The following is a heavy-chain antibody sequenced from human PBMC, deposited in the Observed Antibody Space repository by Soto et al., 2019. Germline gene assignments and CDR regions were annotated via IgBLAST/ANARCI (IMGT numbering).Heavy chain of an antibody. J-gene: IGHJ4*02. Sequence: LVESGGGLVSPGGSLRLSCVASGFRFSDHSMTWVRQSPGKGLQWIAYISSGSDNIYYAESVRGRFTVSRDNAKNALFLQMYSLRDDDTATYYCARLPKGSLVTAWGQGTRVTVSS. CDR2: ISSGSDNI. CDR1: GFRFSDHS. V-gene: IGHV3-48*02. CDR3: ARLPKGSLVTA. D-gene: IGHD2-21*02.